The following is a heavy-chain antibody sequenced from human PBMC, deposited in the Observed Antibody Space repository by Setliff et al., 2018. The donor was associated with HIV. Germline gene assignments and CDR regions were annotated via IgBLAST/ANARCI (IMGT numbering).Heavy chain of an antibody. CDR1: GGSTRTRGYY. CDR3: ATSAESGFGIHWGVFNI. CDR2: IYSSGST. Sequence: PSETLSLTCTVSGGSTRTRGYYWGWIRQPPGKGREWIWSIYSSGSTYYNPSLKSRVSISVEPSKNQFSLKLRSVTAAYTAVYYCATSAESGFGIHWGVFNIWGQGTRVTVSS. J-gene: IGHJ3*02. V-gene: IGHV4-39*01. D-gene: IGHD3-10*01.